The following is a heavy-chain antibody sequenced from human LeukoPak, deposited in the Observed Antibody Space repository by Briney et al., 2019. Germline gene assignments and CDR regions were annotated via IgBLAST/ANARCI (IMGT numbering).Heavy chain of an antibody. Sequence: GGSLRLSCAASGFTFSSYAMHWVRQAPGKGLEWVSGISWNSGSIGYADSVKGRFTISRDNAKNSLYLQMNSLRAEDTAVYYCARAGWHYDSTNLHAFDYWGQGTLVTVSS. CDR3: ARAGWHYDSTNLHAFDY. D-gene: IGHD3-22*01. V-gene: IGHV3-9*01. CDR1: GFTFSSYA. J-gene: IGHJ4*02. CDR2: ISWNSGSI.